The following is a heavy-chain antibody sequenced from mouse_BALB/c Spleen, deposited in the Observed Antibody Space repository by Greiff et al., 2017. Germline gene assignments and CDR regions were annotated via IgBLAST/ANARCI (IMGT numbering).Heavy chain of an antibody. Sequence: LVESGAELVKPGASVKLSCTASGFNIKDTYMHWVKQRPEQGLEWIGRIDPANGNTKYDPKFQGKATLTADTSSNPAYLQLSSLTSEDTAVYYCARSYYGTHYYAMDYWGQGTSVTVSS. V-gene: IGHV14-3*02. CDR2: IDPANGNT. J-gene: IGHJ4*01. CDR3: ARSYYGTHYYAMDY. CDR1: GFNIKDTY. D-gene: IGHD1-1*02.